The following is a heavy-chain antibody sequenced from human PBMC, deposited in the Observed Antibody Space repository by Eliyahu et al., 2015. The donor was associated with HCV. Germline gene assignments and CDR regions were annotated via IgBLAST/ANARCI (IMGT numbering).Heavy chain of an antibody. Sequence: EVQLLESGGGLVXPGGXLRLSCAXXGFTFXXDGMTWVRXAPGKGLEWVSAITGSGGSTYYADXVKGRFTISRDNSKNTLYLQMNSLRAEDTAVYYCAKAGGGSYPKDRFDYWGQGTLVTVSS. V-gene: IGHV3-23*01. CDR2: ITGSGGST. D-gene: IGHD1-26*01. CDR1: GFTFXXDG. CDR3: AKAGGGSYPKDRFDY. J-gene: IGHJ4*02.